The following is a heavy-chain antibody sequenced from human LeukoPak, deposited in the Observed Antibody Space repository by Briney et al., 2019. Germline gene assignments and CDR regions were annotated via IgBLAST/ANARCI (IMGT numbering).Heavy chain of an antibody. Sequence: GGSLRLSCVASGFPFSSYWMTWVRQAPGKRLEWVANIKQDGSKKSYVDSVKGRFTISRDNSKNTLYLQMNSLRAEDTAVYYCAKGLRNYYYYGMDVWGQGTTVTVSS. CDR1: GFPFSSYW. CDR2: IKQDGSKK. J-gene: IGHJ6*02. D-gene: IGHD4-17*01. V-gene: IGHV3-7*03. CDR3: AKGLRNYYYYGMDV.